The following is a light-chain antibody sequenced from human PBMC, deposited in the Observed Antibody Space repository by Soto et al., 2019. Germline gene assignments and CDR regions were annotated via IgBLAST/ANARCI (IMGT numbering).Light chain of an antibody. CDR2: EVT. CDR1: SSDVGGSNY. J-gene: IGLJ1*01. CDR3: SSYTTSSTLYV. Sequence: QSALTQPASVSGSPGQSITISCTGTSSDVGGSNYVSWYQQHPGKAPKLMIYEVTNRPSGVSTRFSGSKSGNTASLTISGLQAEDEADYYCSSYTTSSTLYVFGSGTKLTVL. V-gene: IGLV2-14*01.